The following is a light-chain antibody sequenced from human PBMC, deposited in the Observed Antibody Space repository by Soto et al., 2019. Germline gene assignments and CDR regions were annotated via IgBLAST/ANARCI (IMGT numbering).Light chain of an antibody. Sequence: DIVMTQSPDSLAVSLGERATINCKSSQSVLYSSNNKNYLAWYQQKPGQPPKALIYWASTRESGVPDRFSGSGSVTDFTLTISSLQAEDGAVYYCQQYYTTPWTFGQGTKVEIK. CDR2: WAS. V-gene: IGKV4-1*01. CDR1: QSVLYSSNNKNY. CDR3: QQYYTTPWT. J-gene: IGKJ1*01.